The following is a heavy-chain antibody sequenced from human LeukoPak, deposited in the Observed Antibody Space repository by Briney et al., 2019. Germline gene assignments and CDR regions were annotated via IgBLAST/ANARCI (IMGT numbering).Heavy chain of an antibody. J-gene: IGHJ4*02. CDR3: AREEGGYYYGDY. CDR2: IKQDGSEK. Sequence: SGGSLRLSCAASGFTFSNYWMSWVRQAPGKGLEWVANIKQDGSEKYYVDSVKGRFTISRDNAKNSLYLQMNSLRVEDTAVCYCAREEGGYYYGDYWGQGTLVTVSS. CDR1: GFTFSNYW. V-gene: IGHV3-7*01. D-gene: IGHD3-22*01.